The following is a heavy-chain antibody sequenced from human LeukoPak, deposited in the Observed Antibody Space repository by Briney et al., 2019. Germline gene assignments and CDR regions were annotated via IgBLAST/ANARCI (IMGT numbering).Heavy chain of an antibody. Sequence: ASVKVSCKASGYTFTSYDINWVRQATGQGLEWMGWMNPNSGNTGYAQKFQGRVTMTRNTSISTAYMELSSLRSEDTAVYYCASNTGTRFGGPTYYYGMDVWGQGTTVTVSS. CDR1: GYTFTSYD. J-gene: IGHJ6*02. CDR2: MNPNSGNT. V-gene: IGHV1-8*01. CDR3: ASNTGTRFGGPTYYYGMDV. D-gene: IGHD1-1*01.